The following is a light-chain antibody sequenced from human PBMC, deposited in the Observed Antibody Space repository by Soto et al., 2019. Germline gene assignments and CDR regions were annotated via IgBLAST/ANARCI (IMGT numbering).Light chain of an antibody. CDR3: QQYGSSPYT. CDR1: QSVRSSY. J-gene: IGKJ2*01. V-gene: IGKV3-20*01. CDR2: GAS. Sequence: EIVLTQSPGTLSLSPGERATLSCRASQSVRSSYLAWYQQKPGQAPRLLIYGASSRATGIPDRLSGSGSGTAFTLAISRLEPEDFAVYYCQQYGSSPYTFGQGTKLELK.